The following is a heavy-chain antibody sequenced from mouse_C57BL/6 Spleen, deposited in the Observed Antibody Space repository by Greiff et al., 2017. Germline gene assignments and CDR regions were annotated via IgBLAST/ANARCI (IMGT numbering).Heavy chain of an antibody. CDR3: ARLTAQDYAMDY. V-gene: IGHV1-80*01. D-gene: IGHD3-2*02. CDR1: GYAFSSYW. Sequence: VQLQQSGAELVKPGASVKISCKASGYAFSSYWMNWVKQRPGKGLEWIGQLYPGDGDTNSNGKFKGKATLTADKSSSTAYMQLSSLTSEDSAVYFCARLTAQDYAMDYWGQGTSVTVSS. J-gene: IGHJ4*01. CDR2: LYPGDGDT.